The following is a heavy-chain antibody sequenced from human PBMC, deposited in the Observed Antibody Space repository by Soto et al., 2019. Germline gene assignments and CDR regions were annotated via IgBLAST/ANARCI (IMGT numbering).Heavy chain of an antibody. CDR1: GYTLTELS. D-gene: IGHD5-12*01. V-gene: IGHV1-24*01. J-gene: IGHJ4*02. Sequence: ASVKVSCKVSGYTLTELSMHWVRQAPGKGLEWMGGFDPEDGETIYAQKFQGRVTMTEDTSTDTAYMELSSLRSEDTAVYYCATGWLQSRVPNYWGQGTLVTVSS. CDR2: FDPEDGET. CDR3: ATGWLQSRVPNY.